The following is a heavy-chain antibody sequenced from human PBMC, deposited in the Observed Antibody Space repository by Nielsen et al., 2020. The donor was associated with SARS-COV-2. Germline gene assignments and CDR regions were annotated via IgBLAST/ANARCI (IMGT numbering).Heavy chain of an antibody. J-gene: IGHJ4*02. CDR1: GFTFSSYW. Sequence: GESLKISCAASGFTFSSYWMSWVRQAPGKGLEWVANIKQDGSEKYYVDSVKGRFTISRDNAKNSLYLQMNSLKTEDTAVYYCTSQTMIVVVTTSAPDYWGQGTLVTVSS. CDR3: TSQTMIVVVTTSAPDY. CDR2: IKQDGSEK. V-gene: IGHV3-7*03. D-gene: IGHD3-22*01.